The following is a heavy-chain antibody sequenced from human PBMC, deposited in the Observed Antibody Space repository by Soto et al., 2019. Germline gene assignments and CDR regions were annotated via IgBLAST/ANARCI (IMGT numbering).Heavy chain of an antibody. D-gene: IGHD6-19*01. CDR1: GYTFTGY. CDR2: INPNSGGT. V-gene: IGHV1-2*04. CDR3: ARGSGRVAVAGTGIDY. Sequence: ASLKVSCKASGYTFTGYMHWVRQAPGQGLEWMGWINPNSGGTNYAQKFQGWVTMTRDTSISTAYMELSRLRSDDTAVYYCARGSGRVAVAGTGIDYWGQGTLVTVS. J-gene: IGHJ4*02.